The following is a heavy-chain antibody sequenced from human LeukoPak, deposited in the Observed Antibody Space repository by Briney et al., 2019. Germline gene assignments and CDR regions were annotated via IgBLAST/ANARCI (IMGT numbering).Heavy chain of an antibody. CDR3: ARDWIQLWLSRYYYYGMDV. CDR2: IIPIFGTA. Sequence: ASVKVSCKAFGYTFTGYYMHWVRQAPGQGLEWMGGIIPIFGTANYAQKFQGRVTITADESTSTAYMELSSLRSEDTAVYYCARDWIQLWLSRYYYYGMDVWGQGTTVTVSS. CDR1: GYTFTGYY. J-gene: IGHJ6*02. D-gene: IGHD5-18*01. V-gene: IGHV1-69*13.